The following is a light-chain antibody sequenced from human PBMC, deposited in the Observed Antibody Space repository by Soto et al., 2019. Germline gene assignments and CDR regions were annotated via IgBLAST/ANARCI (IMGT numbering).Light chain of an antibody. J-gene: IGLJ1*01. V-gene: IGLV2-18*02. Sequence: QSALTQPPSVSGSPGQSVTISCTGTSSDVGSYNRVSWYRQPPGTAPKLMIYEVFNRPSGVPDRLSGSKSGNTASLTISGLQAEDEADYYCNSYTSSNTYVFGTGTKVTVL. CDR3: NSYTSSNTYV. CDR2: EVF. CDR1: SSDVGSYNR.